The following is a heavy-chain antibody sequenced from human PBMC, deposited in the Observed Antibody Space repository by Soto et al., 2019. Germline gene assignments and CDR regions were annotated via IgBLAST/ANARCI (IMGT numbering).Heavy chain of an antibody. CDR1: GGSISSYY. CDR2: IYYSGST. J-gene: IGHJ6*02. Sequence: SETLSLTCTVSGGSISSYYWSWIRQPPGKGLEWIGYIYYSGSTNYNPSLKSRVTISVDTSKNQFSLKLSSVTAADTAVYYCARPVGGPNYYYYGMDVWGQGTTVTVSS. D-gene: IGHD3-16*01. CDR3: ARPVGGPNYYYYGMDV. V-gene: IGHV4-59*08.